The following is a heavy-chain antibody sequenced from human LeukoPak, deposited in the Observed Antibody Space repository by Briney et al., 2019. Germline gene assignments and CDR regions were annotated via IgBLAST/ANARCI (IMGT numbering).Heavy chain of an antibody. J-gene: IGHJ2*01. D-gene: IGHD3-10*01. Sequence: PSETLSLTCTVSGGSISSGDYYWSWIRQPPGKGLEWIGYIYYSGSTYYNPSLKSRVTISVDTSKNQFSLKLSSVTAADTAVYYCARDDSYYYGSGSYGPRYFDLWGRGTLVTVSS. CDR2: IYYSGST. V-gene: IGHV4-30-4*01. CDR1: GGSISSGDYY. CDR3: ARDDSYYYGSGSYGPRYFDL.